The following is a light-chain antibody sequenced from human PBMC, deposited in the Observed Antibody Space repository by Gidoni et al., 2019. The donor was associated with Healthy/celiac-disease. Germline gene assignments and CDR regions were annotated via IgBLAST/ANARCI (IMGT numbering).Light chain of an antibody. CDR3: QQNGSSPYT. CDR1: QSVSSSY. Sequence: ETLLRQSPGTLSLSPGERASLTCRASQSVSSSYLIWYQQKPGQAPRLLIYAASSRATGIPDRFSGSGSGTDFTLTISRLEPEDFAVYYCQQNGSSPYTFGQGTKLEIK. J-gene: IGKJ2*01. CDR2: AAS. V-gene: IGKV3-20*01.